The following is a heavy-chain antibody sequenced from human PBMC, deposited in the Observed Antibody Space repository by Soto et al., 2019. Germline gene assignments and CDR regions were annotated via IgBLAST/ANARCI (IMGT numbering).Heavy chain of an antibody. Sequence: SETLSLTCTVSGGSISSGDYYWSWIRQPPGKGLEWIGYIYYSGSTYYNPSLKSRVTISVDTSKNQFSLKLSSVTAADTVVYCCARGPTVWGSYRSFDYWGQGTLVTVS. D-gene: IGHD3-16*02. CDR3: ARGPTVWGSYRSFDY. J-gene: IGHJ4*02. CDR1: GGSISSGDYY. CDR2: IYYSGST. V-gene: IGHV4-30-4*01.